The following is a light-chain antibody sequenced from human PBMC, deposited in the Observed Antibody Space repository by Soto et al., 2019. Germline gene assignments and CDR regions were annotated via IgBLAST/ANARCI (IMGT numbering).Light chain of an antibody. J-gene: IGKJ1*01. CDR2: AAS. CDR1: QGIRSY. CDR3: QQYYSYART. V-gene: IGKV1-8*01. Sequence: AIRMTQSPSSFSASTGDSVTITCRASQGIRSYLAWYQQKPGQSPKLLIYAASTLQRGVPSRFSGSGSGTDFTLTISCLQSEAFATYYCQQYYSYARTCGQGIKVEIK.